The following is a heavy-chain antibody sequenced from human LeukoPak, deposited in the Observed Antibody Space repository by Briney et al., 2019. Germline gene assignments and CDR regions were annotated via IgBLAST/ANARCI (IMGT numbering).Heavy chain of an antibody. Sequence: GGSLRLSCAASGFTFTSYAMHWVRQAPGKGLEWVSYISSSSSTIYYADSVKGRFTISRDNAKNSLYLQMNSLRAEDTAVYYCARDLTTIFGPANAFDIWGQGTMVTVSS. CDR2: ISSSSSTI. D-gene: IGHD3-3*01. CDR1: GFTFTSYA. J-gene: IGHJ3*02. CDR3: ARDLTTIFGPANAFDI. V-gene: IGHV3-48*01.